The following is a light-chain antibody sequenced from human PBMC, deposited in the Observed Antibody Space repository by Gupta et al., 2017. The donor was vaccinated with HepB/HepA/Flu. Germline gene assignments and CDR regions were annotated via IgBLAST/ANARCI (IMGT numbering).Light chain of an antibody. CDR2: DKN. V-gene: IGLV3-19*01. Sequence: SSQLPHAPAVSVPLGQTVRITCQGDSLRNSVANWYQQKPGQAPIVGIYDKNRRPSGIPDRFSGSRSGNTASLTITGAQAEDEADYYCNSHASNVNLVFGGGTKLTVL. J-gene: IGLJ2*01. CDR3: NSHASNVNLV. CDR1: SLRNSV.